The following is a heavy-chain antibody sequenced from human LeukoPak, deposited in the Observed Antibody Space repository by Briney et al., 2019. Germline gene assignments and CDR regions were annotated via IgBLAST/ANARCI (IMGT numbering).Heavy chain of an antibody. CDR2: ISAYNGNT. CDR1: GYTFTTYA. CDR3: ANQRGYGSAYYYMGV. V-gene: IGHV1-18*01. D-gene: IGHD3-10*01. Sequence: ASVKDSCMASGYTFTTYAITWVRQAPGQGLEWMGWISAYNGNTNNAQKLQGRVTMTTDTSTSTAYMELRSLRSEDTAVYYCANQRGYGSAYYYMGVWGKGTTVTVSS. J-gene: IGHJ6*03.